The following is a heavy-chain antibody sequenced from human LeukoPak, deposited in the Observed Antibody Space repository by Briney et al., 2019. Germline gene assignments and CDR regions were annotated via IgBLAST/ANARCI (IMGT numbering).Heavy chain of an antibody. CDR3: ARGPRGIAARHFDY. J-gene: IGHJ4*02. CDR1: GGSISSSSYY. D-gene: IGHD6-6*01. CDR2: IYYSGST. Sequence: SETLSLTCTVSGGSISSSSYYWGWIRQPPGKGLEWIGSIYYSGSTYYNPSLKSRVTISVDTSKNQFSLKLSSVTAADTAVYYCARGPRGIAARHFDYWGQGTLVTVSS. V-gene: IGHV4-39*01.